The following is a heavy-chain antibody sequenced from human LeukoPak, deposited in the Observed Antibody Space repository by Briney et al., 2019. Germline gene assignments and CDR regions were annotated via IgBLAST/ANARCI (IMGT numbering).Heavy chain of an antibody. J-gene: IGHJ6*02. D-gene: IGHD2-2*01. CDR1: GYTFTGYY. CDR3: AGRGATSGNYYYYYGMDV. Sequence: ASVKVSCKASGYTFTGYYMHWVRQAPGQGLEWMGWINPNSGGTNYAQKFQGRVTMTRDTSISTAYMELSRLRSDDTAVYYCAGRGATSGNYYYYYGMDVWGQGTTVTVSS. V-gene: IGHV1-2*02. CDR2: INPNSGGT.